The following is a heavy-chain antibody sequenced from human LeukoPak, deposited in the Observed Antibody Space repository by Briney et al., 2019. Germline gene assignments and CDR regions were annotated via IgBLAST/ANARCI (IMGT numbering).Heavy chain of an antibody. Sequence: SETLSLTCTVSGGSISSGGYYWSWIRQHPGKGLEWIGYIYYSGSTYYNPSLKSRVTISVDTSKNQFSLKLSSVTAADTAVYYCAREIAATVGAFDIWGQGTMVTVSS. J-gene: IGHJ3*02. D-gene: IGHD1-14*01. CDR2: IYYSGST. V-gene: IGHV4-31*03. CDR3: AREIAATVGAFDI. CDR1: GGSISSGGYY.